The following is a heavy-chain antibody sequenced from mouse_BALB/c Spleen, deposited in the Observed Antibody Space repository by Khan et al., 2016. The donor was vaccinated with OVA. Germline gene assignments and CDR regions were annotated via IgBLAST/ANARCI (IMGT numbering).Heavy chain of an antibody. J-gene: IGHJ3*01. Sequence: QVQLQQPGAELVGPGASVKLSCKASGYTFTSYWMNWVRQRPGQGLDWIGKINPSDSETHYNQMFKDKATLTVDKSSGTAYMQLSSLTSEDSAVYYCARREKYGYDPSWFAYWGQGTLVTVSA. CDR1: GYTFTSYW. D-gene: IGHD2-2*01. CDR2: INPSDSET. CDR3: ARREKYGYDPSWFAY. V-gene: IGHV1-61*01.